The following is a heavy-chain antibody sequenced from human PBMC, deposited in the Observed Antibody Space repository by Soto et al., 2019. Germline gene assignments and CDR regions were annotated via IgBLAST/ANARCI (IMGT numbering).Heavy chain of an antibody. CDR1: GFTFSSYA. CDR2: ISYDGSNK. J-gene: IGHJ4*02. Sequence: QVQLVESGGGVVQPGRSLRLSCAASGFTFSSYAMHWVRQAPGKGLEWVGVISYDGSNKYFADSVKGRFTISRDNSKNTLYLQMNSLRAEDTAVYYCARDPDRGYGSGSYYFDYWGQGTLVTVSS. V-gene: IGHV3-30-3*01. CDR3: ARDPDRGYGSGSYYFDY. D-gene: IGHD3-10*01.